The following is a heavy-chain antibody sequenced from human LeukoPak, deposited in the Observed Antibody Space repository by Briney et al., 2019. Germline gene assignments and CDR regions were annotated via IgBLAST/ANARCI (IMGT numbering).Heavy chain of an antibody. CDR3: TRVGYCSGGSCHSIVPYYFDY. CDR1: GYSISSGYY. V-gene: IGHV4-38-2*02. J-gene: IGHJ4*02. Sequence: SETLSLTCTVSGYSISSGYYWGWIRQPSGEGLEWIGSIYHSGSTYYNPSLKSRVTISVDTSRNQFSLKLSSVTAADTAVYYCTRVGYCSGGSCHSIVPYYFDYWGQGTLVTVSS. CDR2: IYHSGST. D-gene: IGHD2-15*01.